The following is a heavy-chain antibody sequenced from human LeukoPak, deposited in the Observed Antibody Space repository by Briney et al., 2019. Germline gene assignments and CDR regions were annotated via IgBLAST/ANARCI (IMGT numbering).Heavy chain of an antibody. CDR2: ISGSGGST. V-gene: IGHV3-23*01. J-gene: IGHJ4*02. D-gene: IGHD3-22*01. CDR1: GFTFSSYA. CDR3: AKAGGYYDSSGYYSYYFDY. Sequence: PGGSLRLSCAASGFTFSSYAMSWVRQAPGKGLEWVSAISGSGGSTYYADSVKGRFTISRDNSKNTLYLQMNSLRAEDTAVYYCAKAGGYYDSSGYYSYYFDYWGQGTLVTVSS.